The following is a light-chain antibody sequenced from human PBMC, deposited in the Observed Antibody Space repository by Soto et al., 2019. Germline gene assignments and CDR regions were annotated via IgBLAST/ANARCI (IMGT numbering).Light chain of an antibody. CDR3: QQYNNRPPDT. CDR2: GAS. Sequence: DIQMTQSPSSLSASVGDTVTITCRASQGISSSLAWYQQKAGKVPDLLIYGASTLQSGVPSHFSGSGSGTDFTLTISSLQPEDFAVYYCQQYNNRPPDTFGQGTKLEIK. V-gene: IGKV1-27*01. J-gene: IGKJ2*01. CDR1: QGISSS.